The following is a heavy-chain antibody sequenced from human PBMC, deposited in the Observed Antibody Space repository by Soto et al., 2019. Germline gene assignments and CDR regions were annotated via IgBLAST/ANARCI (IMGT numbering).Heavy chain of an antibody. CDR3: AKDLPVIVVVPAASSV. Sequence: HPGGSLRLSCAASGFTFSSYAMSWVRQAPGKGLEWVSAISGSGGSTYYADSVKGRFTISRDNSKNTLYLQMNSLRAEDTAVYYCAKDLPVIVVVPAASSVWGQGTTVTVSS. CDR1: GFTFSSYA. J-gene: IGHJ6*02. CDR2: ISGSGGST. V-gene: IGHV3-23*01. D-gene: IGHD2-2*01.